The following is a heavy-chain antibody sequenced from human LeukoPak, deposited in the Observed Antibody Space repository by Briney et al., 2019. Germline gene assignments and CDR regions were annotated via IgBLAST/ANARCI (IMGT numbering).Heavy chain of an antibody. Sequence: GGSLRLSCAASGFTFSRYWMTWVRQAPGMGLEWVANIKPDGSQKYYVDSVKGRFTISRDNAKSSLSLQMNSLRVDDTAVYYCARDASALHWGQGARVTVSS. V-gene: IGHV3-7*01. J-gene: IGHJ4*02. CDR1: GFTFSRYW. CDR2: IKPDGSQK. CDR3: ARDASALH. D-gene: IGHD3-3*01.